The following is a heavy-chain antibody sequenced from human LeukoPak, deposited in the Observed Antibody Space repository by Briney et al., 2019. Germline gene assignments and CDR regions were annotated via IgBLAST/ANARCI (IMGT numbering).Heavy chain of an antibody. Sequence: GGSLRLSCAVSGITLSNYGMSWVRQAPGKGLEWVSAISGSGGSTYYADSVKGRFTISRDNSKNTLYLQMNSLRAEDTAVYYCAKVDIVLMVYATYNWFDPWGQGTLVTVSS. CDR2: ISGSGGST. CDR3: AKVDIVLMVYATYNWFDP. J-gene: IGHJ5*02. V-gene: IGHV3-23*01. CDR1: GITLSNYG. D-gene: IGHD2-8*01.